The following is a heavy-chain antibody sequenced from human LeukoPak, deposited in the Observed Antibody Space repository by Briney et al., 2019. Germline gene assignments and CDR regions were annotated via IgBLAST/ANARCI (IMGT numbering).Heavy chain of an antibody. CDR3: ARGGDIAARPFDY. Sequence: ASVKVSCKASGYTFTGYYIHWVRQAPGQGLEWMGWINPNSGGTNYAQKFQGRVTMTRDTPISAAYMEMSSLRSDDTAVYYCARGGDIAARPFDYWDQGTLVTVSS. D-gene: IGHD6-6*01. CDR2: INPNSGGT. CDR1: GYTFTGYY. V-gene: IGHV1-2*02. J-gene: IGHJ4*02.